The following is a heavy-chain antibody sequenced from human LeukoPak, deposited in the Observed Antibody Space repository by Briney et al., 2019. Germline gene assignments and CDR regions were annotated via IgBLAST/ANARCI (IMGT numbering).Heavy chain of an antibody. CDR1: GGSISSYY. CDR2: IPYSGST. V-gene: IGHV4-59*01. J-gene: IGHJ5*02. D-gene: IGHD2-2*01. CDR3: ASGGYCSSTSCYPNWFDP. Sequence: SETLSLTCTVSGGSISSYYWSWIRQPPGKRLEWIGYIPYSGSTNYNPSLKSRVTMSLDTSKNQFSLKLSSVTAADTAVYYCASGGYCSSTSCYPNWFDPWGQGTLVTVSS.